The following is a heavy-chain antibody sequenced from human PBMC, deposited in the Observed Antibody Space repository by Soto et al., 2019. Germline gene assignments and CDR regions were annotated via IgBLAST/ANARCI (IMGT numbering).Heavy chain of an antibody. CDR2: INHSGST. V-gene: IGHV4-34*01. J-gene: IGHJ5*02. CDR1: GGSFSGYY. CDR3: ARGSPYNWFDP. Sequence: QVQLQQWGAGLLKPSETLSLTCAVYGGSFSGYYWSWIRQPPGKGLEWIGEINHSGSTNYNPSLKSRVTISVDTSKNQFSLKLSSVTAADTAVYYCARGSPYNWFDPWGQGTLVTVSS.